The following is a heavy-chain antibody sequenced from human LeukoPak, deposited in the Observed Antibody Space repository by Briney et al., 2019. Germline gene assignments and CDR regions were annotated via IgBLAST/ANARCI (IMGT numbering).Heavy chain of an antibody. D-gene: IGHD4-23*01. CDR2: INTDGSST. J-gene: IGHJ1*01. V-gene: IGHV3-74*03. Sequence: PGGSLRLSCADSGCTFSSYWMHWVRQAPGKGLMWVSGINTDGSSTMYADSVKGRFTISRDNAKNTLYLQMNSLRGEDTAVYHCYGGNAEHWGQGTLVTVSS. CDR1: GCTFSSYW. CDR3: YGGNAEH.